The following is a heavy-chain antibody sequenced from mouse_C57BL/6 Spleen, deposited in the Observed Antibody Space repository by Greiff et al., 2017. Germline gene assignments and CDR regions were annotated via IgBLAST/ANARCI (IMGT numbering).Heavy chain of an antibody. J-gene: IGHJ3*01. CDR2: ISYDGSN. V-gene: IGHV3-6*01. CDR1: GYSITSGYY. D-gene: IGHD2-4*01. CDR3: AREGLRVFAY. Sequence: DVKLQESGPGLVKPSQSLSLTCSVTGYSITSGYYWNWIRQFPGNKLEWMGYISYDGSNNYNPSLKNRISITRDTSKNQFFLKLNSVTTEDTATYYCAREGLRVFAYWGQGTLVTVSA.